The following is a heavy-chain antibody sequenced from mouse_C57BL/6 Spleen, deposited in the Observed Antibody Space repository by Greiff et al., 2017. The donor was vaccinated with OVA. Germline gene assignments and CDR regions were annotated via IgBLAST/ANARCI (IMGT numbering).Heavy chain of an antibody. CDR1: GYAFTNYL. D-gene: IGHD2-4*01. V-gene: IGHV1-54*01. CDR3: ASQIYYDYDGNGFAY. CDR2: INPGSGGT. Sequence: QVQLQQSGAELVRPGTSVKVSCKASGYAFTNYLIEWVKQRPGQGLEWIGVINPGSGGTNYNEKFKGKATLTADKSSSTAYMQLSSLTSEDSAVYFCASQIYYDYDGNGFAYWGQGTLVTVSA. J-gene: IGHJ3*01.